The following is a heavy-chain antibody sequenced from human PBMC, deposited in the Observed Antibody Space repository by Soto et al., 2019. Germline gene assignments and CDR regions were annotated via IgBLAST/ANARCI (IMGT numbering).Heavy chain of an antibody. Sequence: QVQLQESGPGLVKPSQTLSLTCTVSGGSISSGGYYWSWIRQHPGKGLEWIGYIYYSGSTYYNPSLKSRVTISVDTSKNQFSLKLSSGTAADTAVYYCASHGGGYYDSSGYYSYVDYWGQGTLVTVSS. CDR2: IYYSGST. D-gene: IGHD3-22*01. V-gene: IGHV4-31*03. J-gene: IGHJ4*02. CDR1: GGSISSGGYY. CDR3: ASHGGGYYDSSGYYSYVDY.